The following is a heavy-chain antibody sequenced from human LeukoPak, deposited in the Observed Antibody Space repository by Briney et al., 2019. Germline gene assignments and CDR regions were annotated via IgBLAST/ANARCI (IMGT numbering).Heavy chain of an antibody. V-gene: IGHV3-20*04. Sequence: GGSLRLSCVASGFTFDDYAMSWVRPAPGKGLEWVSGINWNGDNTVYADSVRGRFTISRDNAKNSLYLQMNSLRAEDTAVYYCARDTLTTIFGVVIDNWFDPWGQGTLVTVSS. CDR3: ARDTLTTIFGVVIDNWFDP. CDR1: GFTFDDYA. CDR2: INWNGDNT. J-gene: IGHJ5*02. D-gene: IGHD3-3*01.